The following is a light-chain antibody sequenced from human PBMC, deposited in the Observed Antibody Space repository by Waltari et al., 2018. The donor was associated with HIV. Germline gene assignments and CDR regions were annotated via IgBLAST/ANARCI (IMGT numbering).Light chain of an antibody. Sequence: QSVLTQPPSAFGSPGQRLTISCSGSSSNSGSNAVNWYQHLPGTAPTLLTFGNDQRPSGVPARFAGSTSGTSASLAISGLRSEDEGEYYCASWDDSLKVVVFGGGTKLTV. J-gene: IGLJ2*01. CDR2: GND. CDR1: SSNSGSNA. CDR3: ASWDDSLKVVV. V-gene: IGLV1-44*01.